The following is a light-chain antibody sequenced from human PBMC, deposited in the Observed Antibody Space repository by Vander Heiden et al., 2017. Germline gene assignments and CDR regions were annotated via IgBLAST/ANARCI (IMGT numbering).Light chain of an antibody. Sequence: EIVLTQSPATLSLSPGERATLSCRASQSVSSFLAWYKQKPGQAPRLLIYDASNRATGIPARFSGCGSGTDFTLTISSLEPEDFAVYYCQQRSNWPPLFTFGPGTKVDIK. CDR1: QSVSSF. J-gene: IGKJ3*01. CDR3: QQRSNWPPLFT. CDR2: DAS. V-gene: IGKV3-11*01.